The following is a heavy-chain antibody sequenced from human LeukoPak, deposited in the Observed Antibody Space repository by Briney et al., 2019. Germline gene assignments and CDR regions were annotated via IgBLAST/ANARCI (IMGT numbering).Heavy chain of an antibody. CDR3: ARVGGYTYYYDSSGYNNY. Sequence: GASVKVSCKASGYTFTGYYMHWGRQAPGQGLEWMGWVNPNSGGTNYAQKFQGRVTMTMDTSISTAYMALSRLRSDDTAVYYCARVGGYTYYYDSSGYNNYWGQGTLVTVSS. V-gene: IGHV1-2*02. CDR2: VNPNSGGT. CDR1: GYTFTGYY. D-gene: IGHD3-22*01. J-gene: IGHJ4*02.